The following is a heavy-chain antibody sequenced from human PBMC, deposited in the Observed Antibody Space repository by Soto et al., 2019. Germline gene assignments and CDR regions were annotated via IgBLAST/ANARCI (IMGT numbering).Heavy chain of an antibody. CDR3: ARRVYGSGRRAHYYYYYGMDG. CDR2: IYYSGST. J-gene: IGHJ6*02. Sequence: PSETLSLTCTVSGGSISSSSYYWGWIRQPPGKGLEWIGSIYYSGSTYYNPSLKSRVTISVDTSKNQFSLKLSSVTAADTAVYYCARRVYGSGRRAHYYYYYGMDGWGQGTTVTVSS. CDR1: GGSISSSSYY. D-gene: IGHD3-10*01. V-gene: IGHV4-39*01.